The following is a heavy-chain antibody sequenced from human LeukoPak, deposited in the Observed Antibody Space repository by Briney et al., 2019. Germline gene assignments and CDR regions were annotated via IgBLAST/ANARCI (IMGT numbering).Heavy chain of an antibody. J-gene: IGHJ6*02. Sequence: SETLSLTCTVSGGSISSYYWSWIRQPPGKGLEWIGYIYYSGSTNYNPSLKSRDTISVDTSKNQFSLKLSSVTAADTAVYYCARGPSVRLYYYGMDVWGQGTTVTVSS. CDR3: ARGPSVRLYYYGMDV. V-gene: IGHV4-59*01. CDR2: IYYSGST. CDR1: GGSISSYY.